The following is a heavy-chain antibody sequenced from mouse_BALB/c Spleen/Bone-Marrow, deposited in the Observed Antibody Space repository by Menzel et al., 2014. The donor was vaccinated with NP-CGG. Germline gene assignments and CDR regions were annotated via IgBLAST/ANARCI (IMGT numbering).Heavy chain of an antibody. D-gene: IGHD2-14*01. J-gene: IGHJ3*01. CDR3: AREDRYEAFFPY. Sequence: EVQLQQSGPDLVKPSQSLSLTCTVTAYSITSGYGWHWVRQFPGNKLEWMVYIHYSGYTDYNSSLKSRISITRDTSKNQFFLQLNSVTSEDTATYFCAREDRYEAFFPYWGQGTLVTVSA. CDR1: AYSITSGYG. CDR2: IHYSGYT. V-gene: IGHV3-1*02.